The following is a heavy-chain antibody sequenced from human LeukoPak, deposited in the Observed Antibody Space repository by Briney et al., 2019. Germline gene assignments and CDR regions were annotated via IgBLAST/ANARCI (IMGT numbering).Heavy chain of an antibody. J-gene: IGHJ3*02. CDR3: ARHGALGSGAIRGGAFDI. CDR1: GYSISSGYY. CDR2: IYYSGST. D-gene: IGHD6-19*01. Sequence: SETLSLTCTVSGYSISSGYYWGWIRQPPGKGLEWIGSIYYSGSTYYNPSLKSRVTISVDTSKNQFSLKLSSVTAADTAVYYCARHGALGSGAIRGGAFDIWGQGTMVTVSS. V-gene: IGHV4-38-2*02.